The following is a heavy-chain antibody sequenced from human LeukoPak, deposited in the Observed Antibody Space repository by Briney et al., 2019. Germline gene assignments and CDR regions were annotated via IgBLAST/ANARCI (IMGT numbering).Heavy chain of an antibody. J-gene: IGHJ3*02. CDR2: IYYSGST. CDR1: GVSISSGGYY. CDR3: ARAVAYYYDSSGNDDAFDI. V-gene: IGHV4-31*03. D-gene: IGHD3-22*01. Sequence: ASETLSLTCTVSGVSISSGGYYWSWIRQHPGKGLEWIGYIYYSGSTYYNPSLKSRVTISVDTSKNQFSLKLSSVTAADTAVYYCARAVAYYYDSSGNDDAFDIWGQGTMVTVSS.